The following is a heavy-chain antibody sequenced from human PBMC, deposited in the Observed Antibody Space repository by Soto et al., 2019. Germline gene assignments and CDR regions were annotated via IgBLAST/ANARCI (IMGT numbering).Heavy chain of an antibody. Sequence: PAESLKISCKGSGYSFTSYWIGWLRQMPGKGLEWIGIIYPGDSDTRYSPSFQGQVTISADNSISTAYLQWSSLKASDTAMYYCARQGRYSSGWYGSPLDYWGQGTLVTVSS. CDR3: ARQGRYSSGWYGSPLDY. D-gene: IGHD6-19*01. CDR2: IYPGDSDT. V-gene: IGHV5-51*01. J-gene: IGHJ4*02. CDR1: GYSFTSYW.